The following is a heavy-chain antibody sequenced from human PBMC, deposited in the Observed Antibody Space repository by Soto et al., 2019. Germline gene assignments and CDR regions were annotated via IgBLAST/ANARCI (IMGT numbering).Heavy chain of an antibody. Sequence: SQTLSLTCAISGDSVSSNSAAWNWIRQSPSRGLEWLGRTFYRSKWYNDYAMSVRSRITINPETSKNQFSLHLDSVSPEDMAVYFFARDPRDSWNDVWFDSWGQGVLVTVSS. CDR2: TFYRSKWYN. J-gene: IGHJ5*01. CDR3: ARDPRDSWNDVWFDS. CDR1: GDSVSSNSAA. D-gene: IGHD1-1*01. V-gene: IGHV6-1*01.